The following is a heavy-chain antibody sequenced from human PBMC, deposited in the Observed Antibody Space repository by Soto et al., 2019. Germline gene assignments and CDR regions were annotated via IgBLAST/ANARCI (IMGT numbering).Heavy chain of an antibody. J-gene: IGHJ6*02. V-gene: IGHV1-8*01. CDR3: ARRGYSSSWYYYYSYGMDV. Sequence: QVQLVQSGAEVKKPGASVKVSCKASGYTFTSYDINWVRQATGQGLEWMGWMNPNSGNTGYAQKFQGRVTMTRNTYISTAYMELSSLRSEDTAVYFCARRGYSSSWYYYYSYGMDVWGQGTTVTVSS. CDR1: GYTFTSYD. CDR2: MNPNSGNT. D-gene: IGHD6-13*01.